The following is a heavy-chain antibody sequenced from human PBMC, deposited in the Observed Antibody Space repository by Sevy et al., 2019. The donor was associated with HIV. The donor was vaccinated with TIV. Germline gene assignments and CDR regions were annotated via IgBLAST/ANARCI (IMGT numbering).Heavy chain of an antibody. J-gene: IGHJ4*02. CDR3: ARGQQLDY. CDR2: ITSSGSTI. D-gene: IGHD6-13*01. CDR1: GFTFSSYE. Sequence: GGSLRLSCAASGFTFSSYEMNWVRQAPGKGLEWVSYITSSGSTIYYADSVKGRFTISRDNSKNTLYLQINSLRTEDTALYYCARGQQLDYWGQGTLVTVSS. V-gene: IGHV3-48*03.